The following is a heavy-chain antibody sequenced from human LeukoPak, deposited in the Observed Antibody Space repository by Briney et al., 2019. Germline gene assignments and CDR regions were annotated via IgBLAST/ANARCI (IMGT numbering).Heavy chain of an antibody. CDR2: IWYDGSNK. D-gene: IGHD3-9*01. CDR3: ARTPPLRYFDWLSRAENYYYGMDV. CDR1: GFTFSSYG. Sequence: GRSLRLSCAASGFTFSSYGMHWVRQAPGKGLEWVAVIWYDGSNKYYADSVKGRFTISRDNSKNTLYLQMNSLRAEDTAVYYCARTPPLRYFDWLSRAENYYYGMDVWGQGTTVTVSS. V-gene: IGHV3-33*01. J-gene: IGHJ6*02.